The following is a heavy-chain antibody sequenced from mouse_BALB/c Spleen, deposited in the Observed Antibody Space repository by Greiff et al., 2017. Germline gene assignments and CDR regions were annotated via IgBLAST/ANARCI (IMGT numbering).Heavy chain of an antibody. Sequence: QVQLQQSGAELVRPGTSVKVSCKASGYAFTNYLIEWVKQRPGQGLEWIGVINPGSGGTNYNEKFKGKATLTADKSSSTAYMQLSSLTSDDSAVYFCAREKSYGYDFAYWGQGTLVTVSA. CDR2: INPGSGGT. D-gene: IGHD2-2*01. CDR1: GYAFTNYL. V-gene: IGHV1-54*01. J-gene: IGHJ3*01. CDR3: AREKSYGYDFAY.